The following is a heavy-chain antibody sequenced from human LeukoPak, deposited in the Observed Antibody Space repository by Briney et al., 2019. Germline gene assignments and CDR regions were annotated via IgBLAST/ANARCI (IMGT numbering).Heavy chain of an antibody. CDR3: AREVAYYYDSSGYSGAFDI. Sequence: PGGSLRLSCAASGFTVSSNYMSWVRQAPGKGLEWVSVIYSGGSTYYADSVKGRFTISRDNSKNTLYLQMNSLRAEDTAVYYCAREVAYYYDSSGYSGAFDIWGQGTMVTVSS. V-gene: IGHV3-53*01. CDR2: IYSGGST. D-gene: IGHD3-22*01. J-gene: IGHJ3*02. CDR1: GFTVSSNY.